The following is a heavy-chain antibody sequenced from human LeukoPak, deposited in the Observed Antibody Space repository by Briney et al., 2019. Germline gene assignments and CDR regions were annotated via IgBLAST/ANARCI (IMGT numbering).Heavy chain of an antibody. CDR3: ARESYDFWSGYSPYYYYYMDV. CDR1: GGSISSYY. CDR2: IYTSGST. Sequence: SETLSLTCTVSGGSISSYYWSWIRQPAGKGLEWIGRIYTSGSTNYNPSLKSRVTMSVDTSKNQFSLKLSSVTAADTAVYYCARESYDFWSGYSPYYYYYMDVWGKGTTVTVSS. J-gene: IGHJ6*03. V-gene: IGHV4-4*07. D-gene: IGHD3-3*01.